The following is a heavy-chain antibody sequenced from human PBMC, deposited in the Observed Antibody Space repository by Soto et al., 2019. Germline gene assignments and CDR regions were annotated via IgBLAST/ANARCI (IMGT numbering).Heavy chain of an antibody. CDR1: GGSISSYY. CDR3: ARVAYILPFDY. CDR2: IYYSGIT. V-gene: IGHV4-59*01. D-gene: IGHD3-9*01. Sequence: SETLSLTCTVTGGSISSYYWSWIRQPPGKGLEWIGYIYYSGITNYNPSLKSRVTISLYTSKNQFSLKLSSVTAVDTVVYYCARVAYILPFDYWGQGTLVTVSS. J-gene: IGHJ4*02.